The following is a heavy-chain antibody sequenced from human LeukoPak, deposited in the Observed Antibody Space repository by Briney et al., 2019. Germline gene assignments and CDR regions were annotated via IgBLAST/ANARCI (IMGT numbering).Heavy chain of an antibody. CDR2: IWSVGTDE. D-gene: IGHD4-11*01. J-gene: IGHJ4*02. CDR3: AKAAQRGFDYSSALEY. CDR1: GFTFSHYG. Sequence: GSSLRLSCAAAGFTFSHYGMHWVRQAPGNRLEWVAVIWSVGTDEYNGDSVKGRFPISRADSGKTVYLQMKRMSGEDTGVYYCAKAAQRGFDYSSALEYWGQGAPVTVST. V-gene: IGHV3-33*06.